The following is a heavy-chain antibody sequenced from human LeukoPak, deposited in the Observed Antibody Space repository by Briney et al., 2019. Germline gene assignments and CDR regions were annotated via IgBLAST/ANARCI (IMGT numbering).Heavy chain of an antibody. Sequence: PGGSLRLSCAASGNYWMHWVRQAPGQGLEWVSAISGSGGSTYYADSVKGRFTISRDNSKNTLYLQMNSLRAEDTAVYYCAKFMFDYFDYWGQGTLVTVSS. CDR2: ISGSGGST. CDR1: GNYW. J-gene: IGHJ4*02. D-gene: IGHD3-16*01. V-gene: IGHV3-23*01. CDR3: AKFMFDYFDY.